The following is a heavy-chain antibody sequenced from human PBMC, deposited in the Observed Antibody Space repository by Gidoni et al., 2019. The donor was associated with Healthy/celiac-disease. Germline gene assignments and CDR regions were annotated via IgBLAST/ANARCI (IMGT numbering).Heavy chain of an antibody. J-gene: IGHJ6*02. Sequence: QVQLVQSGAEVKKPGASVKVSCKASGYTFTSSYLHWVRQAPGQGLAWMGIINPSGGSTSYAQKFQGRVTMTRDTSTSTVYMELSSLRSEDTAVYYCARELYCSSTSCPKISYGMDVWGQGTTVTVSS. CDR1: GYTFTSSY. D-gene: IGHD2-2*01. CDR2: INPSGGST. V-gene: IGHV1-46*01. CDR3: ARELYCSSTSCPKISYGMDV.